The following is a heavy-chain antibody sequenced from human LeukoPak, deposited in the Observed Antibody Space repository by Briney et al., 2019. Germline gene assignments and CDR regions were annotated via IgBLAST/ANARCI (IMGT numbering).Heavy chain of an antibody. CDR3: ATGAVVTPPFDY. Sequence: ASVKVSCKASGGTFSSYAISWVRQAPGQGLEWMGGIIPIFGTANYAQKFQGRVTITADESTSTAYMELSSLRSEDTAVYYCATGAVVTPPFDYWGQGTLVTVSS. J-gene: IGHJ4*02. CDR2: IIPIFGTA. V-gene: IGHV1-69*13. D-gene: IGHD4-23*01. CDR1: GGTFSSYA.